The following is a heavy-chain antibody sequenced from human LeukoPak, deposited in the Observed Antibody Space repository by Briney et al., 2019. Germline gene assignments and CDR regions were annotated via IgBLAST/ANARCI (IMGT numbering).Heavy chain of an antibody. D-gene: IGHD4-17*01. CDR3: ARGGVTSNLFDY. V-gene: IGHV1-18*01. J-gene: IGHJ4*02. CDR1: GYTFTSYG. Sequence: ASVKVSCKASGYTFTSYGITWVRQAPGQGLEWMGWINAKNGNTDCAQKLQGRVTMTADTSTSTAYMEVRSLRSDDTAVYYCARGGVTSNLFDYWGQGTLATVSS. CDR2: INAKNGNT.